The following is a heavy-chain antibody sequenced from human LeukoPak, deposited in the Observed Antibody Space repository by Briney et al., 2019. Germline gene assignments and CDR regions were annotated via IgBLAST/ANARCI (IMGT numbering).Heavy chain of an antibody. J-gene: IGHJ4*02. CDR3: SRDRCGYSIGSFDY. V-gene: IGHV3-53*01. D-gene: IGHD6-19*01. CDR1: GFTFSSNY. CDR2: IYSGGST. Sequence: GGSLRLSCAASGFTFSSNYMNWVRQAPGKGLEWVSVIYSGGSTYYADSVKGRFTISRDNSKNTLYLQMNSLRGEDTAVYYCSRDRCGYSIGSFDYSGQGTLVTVSS.